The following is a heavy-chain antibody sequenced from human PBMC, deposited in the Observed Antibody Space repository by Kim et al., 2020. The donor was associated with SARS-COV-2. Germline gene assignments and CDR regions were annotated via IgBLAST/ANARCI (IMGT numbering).Heavy chain of an antibody. Sequence: SETLSLTCTVSGGSISSSSYYWGWIRQPPGKGLEWIGSIYYSGSTYYNPSLKSRVTISVDTSKNQFSLKLSSVTAADTAVYYCATPYYYDSSGPLYYYYGMDVWGQRTTVTVSS. CDR1: GGSISSSSYY. CDR2: IYYSGST. J-gene: IGHJ6*02. D-gene: IGHD3-22*01. V-gene: IGHV4-39*01. CDR3: ATPYYYDSSGPLYYYYGMDV.